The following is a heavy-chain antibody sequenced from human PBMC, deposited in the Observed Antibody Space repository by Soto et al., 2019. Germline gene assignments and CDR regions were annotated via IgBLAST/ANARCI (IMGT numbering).Heavy chain of an antibody. Sequence: GGSLRLSCAGSGFTFSNYAMSWVRQAPGKGLEWVSAISSAVNTYYADSVKGRFTISRDNSKNTLYLQMHSLRAEDTAVYYCAKPLSSNTGGGFDPWGQGTLVTVSS. CDR2: ISSAVNT. V-gene: IGHV3-23*01. J-gene: IGHJ5*02. CDR1: GFTFSNYA. CDR3: AKPLSSNTGGGFDP.